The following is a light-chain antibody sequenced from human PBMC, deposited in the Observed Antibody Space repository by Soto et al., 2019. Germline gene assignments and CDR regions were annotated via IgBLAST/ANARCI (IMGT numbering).Light chain of an antibody. CDR1: SSSIGNNY. V-gene: IGLV1-47*01. J-gene: IGLJ2*01. CDR2: RNN. Sequence: QSVLTQPPSASGTPGQRVTISCSGSSSSIGNNYGYWYQHLPGTAPKLLIYRNNQRPSGVPDRFSGSKSGTSASLAISGLRSDDESDYYCAAWDASLNGPVFGGGTQLTVL. CDR3: AAWDASLNGPV.